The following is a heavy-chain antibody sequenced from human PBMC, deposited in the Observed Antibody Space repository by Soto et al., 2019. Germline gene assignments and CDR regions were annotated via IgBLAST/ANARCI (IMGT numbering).Heavy chain of an antibody. Sequence: PSETLSLTCAVYGGSFSGYYWSWIRQPPGKGLEWIGEINHSGSTNYNPSLKSRVTISVDTSKNQFSLKLSSVTAADTAVYYCARLFLFSHYFDTRTRYYHYYYMDVWGKGTTVTVSS. J-gene: IGHJ6*03. D-gene: IGHD3-9*01. V-gene: IGHV4-34*01. CDR2: INHSGST. CDR1: GGSFSGYY. CDR3: ARLFLFSHYFDTRTRYYHYYYMDV.